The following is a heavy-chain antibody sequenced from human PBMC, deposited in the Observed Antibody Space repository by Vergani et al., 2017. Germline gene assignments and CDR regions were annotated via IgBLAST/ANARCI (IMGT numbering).Heavy chain of an antibody. CDR1: GFTLSDYY. D-gene: IGHD2-15*01. CDR3: ARAANPYNWFDP. J-gene: IGHJ5*02. V-gene: IGHV3-11*06. CDR2: ISSSSSYT. Sequence: QVQLVESGGGLVKPGKSLRLSCVASGFTLSDYYMSWIRQAPGKGLEWVSYISSSSSYTNYADSVKGRFTISRDNAKNSLYLQMNSLRAEDTAVYYFARAANPYNWFDPWGQGTLVIVSS.